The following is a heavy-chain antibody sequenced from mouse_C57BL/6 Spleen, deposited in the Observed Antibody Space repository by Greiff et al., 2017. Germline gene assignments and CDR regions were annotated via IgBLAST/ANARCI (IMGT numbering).Heavy chain of an antibody. CDR1: GYSFTGYF. CDR2: INPYNGDT. V-gene: IGHV1-20*01. J-gene: IGHJ1*03. D-gene: IGHD1-1*01. CDR3: VYYGSSLPYWYFDV. Sequence: VQLKESGPELVKPGDSVKISCKASGYSFTGYFMNWVMQSHGKSLEWIGRINPYNGDTFYNQKFKGKATLTVDKSSSTAHMELRSLTSEDSAVYYCVYYGSSLPYWYFDVWGTGTTVTVSS.